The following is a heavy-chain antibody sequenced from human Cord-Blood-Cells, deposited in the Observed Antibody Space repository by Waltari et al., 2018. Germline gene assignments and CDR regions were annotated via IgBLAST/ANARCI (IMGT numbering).Heavy chain of an antibody. Sequence: QVQLVQSGAEVKKPGASVKVSCKASGAPSTGYDMHRVRQAPGQGLEWMGWINPNSGGTNYAQKFQGRVTMTRDTSISTAYMELSRLRSDDTAVYYCARDSGYWFDPWGQGTLVTVSS. CDR2: INPNSGGT. CDR3: ARDSGYWFDP. V-gene: IGHV1-2*02. D-gene: IGHD5-12*01. CDR1: GAPSTGYD. J-gene: IGHJ5*02.